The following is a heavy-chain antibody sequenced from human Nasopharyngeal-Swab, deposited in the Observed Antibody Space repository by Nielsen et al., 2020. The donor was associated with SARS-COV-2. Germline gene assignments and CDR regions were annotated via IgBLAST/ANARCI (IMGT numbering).Heavy chain of an antibody. CDR3: ARLDPFGSEDK. J-gene: IGHJ4*02. CDR1: GGSITSSRHR. CDR2: ILVNRYT. V-gene: IGHV4-39*02. Sequence: TLSLTCTVSGGSITSSRHRWGWIRQPPGKGLQWIGQILVNRYTEYHPSVRGRITVYADTSENSFSLRLNSVTAADTAVYYCARLDPFGSEDKWGQGTLVTVSS. D-gene: IGHD3-3*01.